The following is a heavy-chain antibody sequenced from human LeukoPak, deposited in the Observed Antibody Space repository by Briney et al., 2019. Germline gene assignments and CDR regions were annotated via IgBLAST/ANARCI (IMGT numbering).Heavy chain of an antibody. D-gene: IGHD2-15*01. CDR2: IYDDGNTK. CDR1: GFTFKNYG. V-gene: IGHV3-33*01. CDR3: ARDTSIGSCSGSGCPHLYFDY. J-gene: IGHJ4*02. Sequence: PGRSLRLSCAASGFTFKNYGIHWVRQAPGKGLEWVAIIYDDGNTKYYADSVKGRFTVSRDNSKNMLYLQMSSLRADDTAVYYCARDTSIGSCSGSGCPHLYFDYWGQGTPVTVSS.